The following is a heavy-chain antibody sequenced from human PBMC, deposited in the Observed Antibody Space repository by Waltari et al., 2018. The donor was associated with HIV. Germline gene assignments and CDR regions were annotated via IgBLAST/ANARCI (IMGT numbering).Heavy chain of an antibody. Sequence: EVQLVESGGALVQPGESLRLSCAASGFPFSDYWMSWVRQAPGKGLEWVANIKHDVSEKVYVDSWKGRFTIYRDNAKKVVYLLMSSPRVEDTAVYYCVRRLGSSWGGDSWGQGTLVTVSS. J-gene: IGHJ4*02. V-gene: IGHV3-7*01. D-gene: IGHD6-13*01. CDR3: VRRLGSSWGGDS. CDR1: GFPFSDYW. CDR2: IKHDVSEK.